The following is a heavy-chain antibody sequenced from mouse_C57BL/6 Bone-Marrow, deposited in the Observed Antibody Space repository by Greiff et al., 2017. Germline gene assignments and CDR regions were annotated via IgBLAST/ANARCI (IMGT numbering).Heavy chain of an antibody. D-gene: IGHD2-4*01. CDR2: IWRGGST. V-gene: IGHV2-5*01. CDR3: AKSLYDYDEFAY. J-gene: IGHJ3*01. CDR1: GFSLTSYG. Sequence: VQGVESGPGLVQPSQSLSITCTVSGFSLTSYGVHWVRQSPGKGLEWLGVIWRGGSTDYNAAFMSRLSITKDNSKSQVFFKMNSLQADDTAIYYCAKSLYDYDEFAYWGQGTLVTVSA.